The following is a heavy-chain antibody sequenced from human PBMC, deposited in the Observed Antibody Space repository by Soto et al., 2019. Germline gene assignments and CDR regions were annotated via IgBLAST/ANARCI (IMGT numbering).Heavy chain of an antibody. CDR2: ISSGSITI. D-gene: IGHD4-17*01. J-gene: IGHJ4*02. Sequence: GGSLKIAIAASGLTFGRYGMNWVRQAPGKGLEWVSYISSGSITIYYADSVKGRFTISRDNAKNSLYLQLNSLRDEDTAVYYCARDFGYGDYVDCWGQGT. V-gene: IGHV3-48*02. CDR1: GLTFGRYG. CDR3: ARDFGYGDYVDC.